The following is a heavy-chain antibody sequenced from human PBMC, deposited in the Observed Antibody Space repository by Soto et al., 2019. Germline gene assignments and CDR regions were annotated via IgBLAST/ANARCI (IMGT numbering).Heavy chain of an antibody. CDR2: ISSSSSYI. CDR1: GFTFSSYT. V-gene: IGHV3-21*01. D-gene: IGHD1-20*01. CDR3: ARILIIGRTRVSYFGY. Sequence: GGSLRLSCAASGFTFSSYTMNWVRQAPGKGLEWVSSISSSSSYICYADSVKGRFTISRDNAKNSLYLQMNGLRAEDTAVYYCARILIIGRTRVSYFGYWGQGTLFSVSS. J-gene: IGHJ4*02.